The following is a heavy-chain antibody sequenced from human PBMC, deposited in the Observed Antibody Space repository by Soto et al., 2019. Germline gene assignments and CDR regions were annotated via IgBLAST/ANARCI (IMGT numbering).Heavy chain of an antibody. Sequence: QITLKESGPTLVKSTQNLTLTCTFSGFSLTTGGVGVAWIRQPPRKALEWLAVIYWDDDKRYSPSLKSRLTITKDTSKNQVVLTMTNMDPLDTATSYCAHRLGIRNDYWGQGALVIVS. J-gene: IGHJ4*02. CDR1: GFSLTTGGVG. D-gene: IGHD1-26*01. CDR3: AHRLGIRNDY. CDR2: IYWDDDK. V-gene: IGHV2-5*02.